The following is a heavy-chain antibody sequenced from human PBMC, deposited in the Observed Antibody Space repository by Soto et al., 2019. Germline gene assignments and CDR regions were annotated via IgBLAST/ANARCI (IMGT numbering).Heavy chain of an antibody. V-gene: IGHV3-33*01. CDR1: GFTFSSYG. CDR3: ARDPRYYDSSGYYYGWFDP. J-gene: IGHJ5*02. CDR2: IWYDGSNK. D-gene: IGHD3-22*01. Sequence: GGSLRLSCAASGFTFSSYGMHWVRQAPGKGLEWVAVIWYDGSNKYYADSVKGRFTTSRDNSKNTLYLQMNSLRAEDMAVYYCARDPRYYDSSGYYYGWFDPWGQGTLVTVSS.